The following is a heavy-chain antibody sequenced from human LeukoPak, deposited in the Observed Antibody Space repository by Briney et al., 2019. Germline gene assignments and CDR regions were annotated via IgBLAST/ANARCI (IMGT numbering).Heavy chain of an antibody. J-gene: IGHJ5*02. CDR1: GGTFSSHA. CDR3: ARARALFYCSSTSCYGFDP. D-gene: IGHD2-2*01. Sequence: SVKVSCKASGGTFSSHAISWVRQAPGQGLEWMGGIIPIFGTANYAQKFQGRVTITADESTSTAYMELSSLGSEDTAVYYCARARALFYCSSTSCYGFDPWGQGTLVTVSS. CDR2: IIPIFGTA. V-gene: IGHV1-69*13.